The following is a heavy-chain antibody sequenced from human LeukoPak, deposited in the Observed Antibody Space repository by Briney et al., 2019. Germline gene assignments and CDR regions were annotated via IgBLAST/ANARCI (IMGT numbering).Heavy chain of an antibody. CDR2: VWYDGSNQ. V-gene: IGHV3-33*01. CDR1: GFSFSSYG. D-gene: IGHD3-22*01. J-gene: IGHJ4*02. CDR3: ARDNSGYIDY. Sequence: GRSLRLSCAASGFSFSSYGMHWVRQAPGKGLEWVAAVWYDGSNQYYADSVKGRFTISRDNSKNTLYLQMNSLRAEDTAVYYCARDNSGYIDYWGQGTLVTVSS.